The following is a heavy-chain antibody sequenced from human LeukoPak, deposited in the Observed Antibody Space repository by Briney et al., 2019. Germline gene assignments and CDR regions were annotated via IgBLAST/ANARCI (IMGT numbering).Heavy chain of an antibody. CDR2: IIPILGIA. CDR3: AREEQQLVRGDY. J-gene: IGHJ4*02. CDR1: GGTVSIYA. Sequence: SVKVSCKASGGTVSIYAISWGRQAPGPAREGMARIIPILGIANYAPKFPGRVTITADKSTSTPYMELSSLRSEDTAVYYCAREEQQLVRGDYWGQGTLVTVSS. V-gene: IGHV1-69*04. D-gene: IGHD6-13*01.